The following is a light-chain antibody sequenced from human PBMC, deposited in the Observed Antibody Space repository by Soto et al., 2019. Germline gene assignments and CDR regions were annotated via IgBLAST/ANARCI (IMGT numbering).Light chain of an antibody. CDR3: SSYAGSNNHVV. J-gene: IGLJ2*01. CDR2: EVS. CDR1: SSDVGDYNY. V-gene: IGLV2-8*01. Sequence: QPALTQPPSASGSPGQSVTISCTGTSSDVGDYNYVSWYQQHPGKAPQLVIYEVSKRPSGVPDRFSGSKSGNTASLTVSGLLAEDEADYYCSSYAGSNNHVVFGGGTKLTVL.